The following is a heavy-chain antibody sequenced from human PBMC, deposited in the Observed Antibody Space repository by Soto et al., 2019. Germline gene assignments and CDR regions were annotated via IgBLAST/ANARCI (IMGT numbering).Heavy chain of an antibody. V-gene: IGHV4-30-4*01. CDR1: GGSISSGDYY. CDR2: IYYSGST. J-gene: IGHJ4*02. CDR3: ASVGGIVGATTNDY. Sequence: PSETLSLTCTVSGGSISSGDYYWSWIRQPPGKGLEWIGYIYYSGSTYYNPSLKSRVTISVDTSKNQFSLKLSSVTAADTAVYYCASVGGIVGATTNDYWGQGTLVNVSS. D-gene: IGHD1-26*01.